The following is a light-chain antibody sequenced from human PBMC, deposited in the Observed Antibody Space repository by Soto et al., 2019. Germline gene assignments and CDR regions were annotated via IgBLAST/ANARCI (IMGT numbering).Light chain of an antibody. Sequence: QSALTQPASVSVSPGQSITLSGTGSSSDVGSSIYVSWYQQLPGKPPKLIIFDVNNRPSGVSDRFSGSKSDNTASMTISGLQAEDEADYYCSSYTPLNTVIFGGGTKLTVL. J-gene: IGLJ2*01. CDR3: SSYTPLNTVI. V-gene: IGLV2-14*03. CDR1: SSDVGSSIY. CDR2: DVN.